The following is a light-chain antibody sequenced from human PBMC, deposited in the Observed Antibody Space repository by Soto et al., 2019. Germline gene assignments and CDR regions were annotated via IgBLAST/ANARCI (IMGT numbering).Light chain of an antibody. Sequence: QSALTQPASVSGSPGQSITISCTGASSDVGDYNYVSWYQEHPGQVPKLIIFEVTTRPSGGSDRFSGSRSGNTASLTISGLQAEDEADYYCLSHTGSRTLFGGGTQLTVL. CDR2: EVT. V-gene: IGLV2-14*01. CDR3: LSHTGSRTL. CDR1: SSDVGDYNY. J-gene: IGLJ3*02.